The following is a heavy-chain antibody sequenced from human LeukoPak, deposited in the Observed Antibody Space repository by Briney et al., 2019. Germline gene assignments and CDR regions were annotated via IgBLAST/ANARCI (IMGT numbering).Heavy chain of an antibody. V-gene: IGHV3-33*01. J-gene: IGHJ4*02. CDR2: IAYDGSRA. D-gene: IGHD1-14*01. Sequence: GGSLRLSCAGSGSTFGGYGMHWFRQTPGKGLEWVAVIAYDGSRAFYADSVKGRFTISRDNSKNTMSVQMDDLRAEDTAVYYCTRYNNDHFDYWGQETLVTVSS. CDR1: GSTFGGYG. CDR3: TRYNNDHFDY.